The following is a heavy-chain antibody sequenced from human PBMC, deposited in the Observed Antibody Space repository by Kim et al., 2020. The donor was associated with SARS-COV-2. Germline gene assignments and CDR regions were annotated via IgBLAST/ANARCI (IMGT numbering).Heavy chain of an antibody. J-gene: IGHJ4*02. CDR3: AKDRYDSGRYSFDN. CDR2: IYASGIST. CDR1: GFTFSTYA. Sequence: GGSLRLSCAASGFTFSTYAMAWVRQTPGKGLEWVSGIYASGISTYYADSVKGRFIISRDNSKNTLYLQMNSLRAEDTAVYYCAKDRYDSGRYSFDNWGQGTLVTVSS. V-gene: IGHV3-23*01. D-gene: IGHD3-10*01.